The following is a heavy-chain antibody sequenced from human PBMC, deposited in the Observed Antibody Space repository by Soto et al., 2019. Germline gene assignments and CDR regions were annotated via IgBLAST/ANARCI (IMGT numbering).Heavy chain of an antibody. CDR1: GYTFTSYG. V-gene: IGHV1-18*01. J-gene: IGHJ2*01. D-gene: IGHD3-9*01. CDR3: ARLPLRYFDWLSHYWYFDL. Sequence: QVQLMQSGAEVKKPGASVKVSCKASGYTFTSYGISWVRQAPGQGLEWMGWISAYNGNTNYAQKLQGRVTMTTDTSTSTAYMELRSLRSDDTAVYYCARLPLRYFDWLSHYWYFDLWGRGTLVTVSS. CDR2: ISAYNGNT.